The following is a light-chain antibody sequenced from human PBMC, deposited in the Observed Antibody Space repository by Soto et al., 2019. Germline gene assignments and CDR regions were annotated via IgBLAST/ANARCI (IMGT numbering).Light chain of an antibody. V-gene: IGLV2-14*01. CDR2: EVS. CDR3: SSYTITSNYV. Sequence: QSVLAQPASVSGSPGQSITISCTGTSSDVGGYNYVSWYQQHPGKAPKLMIYEVSDRPSGVSNRFSGSKSGNTASLTISGLQAEDEADYYCSSYTITSNYVFGNATKVTV. J-gene: IGLJ1*01. CDR1: SSDVGGYNY.